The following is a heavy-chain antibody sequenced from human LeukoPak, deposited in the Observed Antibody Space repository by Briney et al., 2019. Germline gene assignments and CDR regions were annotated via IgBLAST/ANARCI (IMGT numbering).Heavy chain of an antibody. D-gene: IGHD3-10*01. J-gene: IGHJ4*02. CDR3: AGAHYYGSGSYYTLGGFDY. Sequence: GSSVKVSCKASGGTFSSYAISWVRQAPGQGLEWMGGIIPIFGTANYAQKFQGRVTITADKSTSTAYMELSSLRSEDTAVYYCAGAHYYGSGSYYTLGGFDYWGQGTLVTVSS. CDR2: IIPIFGTA. V-gene: IGHV1-69*06. CDR1: GGTFSSYA.